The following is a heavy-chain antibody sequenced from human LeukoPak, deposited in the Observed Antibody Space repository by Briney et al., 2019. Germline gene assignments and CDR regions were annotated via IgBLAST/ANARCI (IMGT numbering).Heavy chain of an antibody. V-gene: IGHV1-69*05. Sequence: SVKASCKASGGTFSSYAISWVRQAPGQGLEWMGGIIPIFGTANYAQKFQGRVTITTDESTSTAYMELSSLRSEDTAVYYCASSSYYDSSGYYPGKGGFDPWGQGTLVTVSS. D-gene: IGHD3-22*01. CDR3: ASSSYYDSSGYYPGKGGFDP. CDR2: IIPIFGTA. J-gene: IGHJ5*02. CDR1: GGTFSSYA.